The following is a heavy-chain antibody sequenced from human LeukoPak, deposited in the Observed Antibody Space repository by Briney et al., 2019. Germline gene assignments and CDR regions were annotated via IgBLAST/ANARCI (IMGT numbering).Heavy chain of an antibody. J-gene: IGHJ4*02. V-gene: IGHV3-53*01. CDR3: AKVLYGPGSYYNVLDY. D-gene: IGHD3-10*01. Sequence: GGSLRLSCAASGFTVSSNYMSWVRQAPGKGLEWVSVIYSGGSTYYVDSVKGRFTISRHNSKNTLYLQMNSLRAEDTAVYYCAKVLYGPGSYYNVLDYWGQGTLVTVSS. CDR2: IYSGGST. CDR1: GFTVSSNY.